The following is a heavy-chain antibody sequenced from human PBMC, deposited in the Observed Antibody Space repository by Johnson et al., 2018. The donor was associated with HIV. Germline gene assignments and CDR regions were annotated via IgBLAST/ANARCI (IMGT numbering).Heavy chain of an antibody. CDR2: ISFDGYNK. CDR3: ARGLELYLDLGWDDAFDI. D-gene: IGHD1-26*01. V-gene: IGHV3-30-3*01. J-gene: IGHJ3*02. Sequence: VQLVESGGGVVQPGRSLRLSCAASGFTFSSYSVHWVRQAPGKGLEWVAVISFDGYNKYYADSVKGRFTISRDSSEKTLYLQMNSLRPEDTAVYYCARGLELYLDLGWDDAFDIWGQGTMVTVSS. CDR1: GFTFSSYS.